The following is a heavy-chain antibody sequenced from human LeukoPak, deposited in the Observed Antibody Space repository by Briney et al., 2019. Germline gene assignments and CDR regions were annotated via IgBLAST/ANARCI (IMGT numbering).Heavy chain of an antibody. Sequence: VAXIKYDGIENYYVASVKGRFTISRDNANNTLYLQMNSLRAEDTAVYYCVRVGDYYGDYVRFDYWGQGTLX. CDR3: VRVGDYYGDYVRFDY. J-gene: IGHJ4*02. D-gene: IGHD4-17*01. V-gene: IGHV3-7*01. CDR2: IKYDGIEN.